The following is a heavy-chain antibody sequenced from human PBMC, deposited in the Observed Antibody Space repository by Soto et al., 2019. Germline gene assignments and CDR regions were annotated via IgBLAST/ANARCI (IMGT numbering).Heavy chain of an antibody. D-gene: IGHD6-19*01. CDR1: GGTFSSYA. CDR2: VIPIFGTA. V-gene: IGHV1-69*13. Sequence: ASVKVSCKASGGTFSSYAISWVRQAPGQGLEWMGGVIPIFGTANYAQKFQGRVTITADESTSTAYMELSSLRSEDTAVCYCASSARYSSGWYSVFWGQGTLVTVSS. J-gene: IGHJ4*02. CDR3: ASSARYSSGWYSVF.